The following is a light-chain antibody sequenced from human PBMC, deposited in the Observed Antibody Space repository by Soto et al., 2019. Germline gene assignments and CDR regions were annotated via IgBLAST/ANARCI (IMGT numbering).Light chain of an antibody. CDR3: QHQRA. CDR1: QSVSSN. CDR2: GAS. Sequence: EIVMTQSPATLSVSPGERATLSCRASQSVSSNLAWYQQKPGQAPRLLIYGASTRATGIPARFSGSGSGTEFTLTISSLQSEDFAVYHCQHQRAFGQGTKVEIK. J-gene: IGKJ1*01. V-gene: IGKV3-15*01.